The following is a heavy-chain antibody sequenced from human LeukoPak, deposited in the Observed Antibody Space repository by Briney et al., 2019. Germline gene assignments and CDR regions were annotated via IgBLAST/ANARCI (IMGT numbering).Heavy chain of an antibody. V-gene: IGHV3-9*01. CDR1: GFTFDDYA. CDR3: AKDTLPYCSSTSCYNGMDV. Sequence: GGSLRLSCAASGFTFDDYAMHWVRHAPGKGLEWVSGISWNSGSIGYADSVKGRFTISRDNDKNSLYLQMNSLRAEDTALYYCAKDTLPYCSSTSCYNGMDVWGQGTTVTVSS. D-gene: IGHD2-2*02. J-gene: IGHJ6*02. CDR2: ISWNSGSI.